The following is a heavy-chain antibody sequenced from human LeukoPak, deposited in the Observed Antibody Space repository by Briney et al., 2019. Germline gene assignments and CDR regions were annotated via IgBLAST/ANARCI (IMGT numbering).Heavy chain of an antibody. V-gene: IGHV3-30-3*01. CDR3: ARGVVVTAHFDY. J-gene: IGHJ4*02. CDR2: ISYDGSNK. Sequence: PGRSLRLSCAASGFTFSSYAMHWVRQAPGKGLEWVAVISYDGSNKYYADSVKGRFTISRDNSKNTLYLRMNSLRAEDTAVYYCARGVVVTAHFDYWGQGTLVTVSS. CDR1: GFTFSSYA. D-gene: IGHD2-21*02.